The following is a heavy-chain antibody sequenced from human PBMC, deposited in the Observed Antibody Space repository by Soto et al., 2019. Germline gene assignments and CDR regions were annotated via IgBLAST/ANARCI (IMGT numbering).Heavy chain of an antibody. CDR1: GFTFDDYA. CDR2: ISWNSGSI. D-gene: IGHD2-2*01. CDR3: AKSAHCSSTSCPGSWFDP. Sequence: GGSLRLSCAASGFTFDDYAMHWVRQAPGKGLEWVSGISWNSGSIGYADSVKGRFTISRDNAKNSLYLQMNSLRAEDTALYYCAKSAHCSSTSCPGSWFDPWGQGTLVTVSS. J-gene: IGHJ5*02. V-gene: IGHV3-9*01.